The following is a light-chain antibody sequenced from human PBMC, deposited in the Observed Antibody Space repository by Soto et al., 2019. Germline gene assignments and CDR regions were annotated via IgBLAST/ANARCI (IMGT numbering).Light chain of an antibody. CDR2: AAS. V-gene: IGKV1-27*01. Sequence: DIQMTQSPSSLSASVGDRVTITCRASQGISNYLAWYQQKPGKVPKLLIYAASTLQSGVPSRFSGGGSGTEYTLAISSLQPVDVATYYCQEYNSDPFAFGPGTKVEIK. CDR3: QEYNSDPFA. CDR1: QGISNY. J-gene: IGKJ3*01.